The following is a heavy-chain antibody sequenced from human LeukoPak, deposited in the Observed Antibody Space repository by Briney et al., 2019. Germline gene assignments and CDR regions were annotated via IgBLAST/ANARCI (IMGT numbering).Heavy chain of an antibody. Sequence: PGGSLRLSCTASGFTFSDYYMSWIRQAPGKGLEWVSYISSSGSTIYYADSVKGRFTISRDNAKNALYLQMNSLRAEDTAVYYCAREGIAVAGGLDNEAFDIWGQGTMVTVSS. CDR2: ISSSGSTI. J-gene: IGHJ3*02. D-gene: IGHD6-19*01. CDR1: GFTFSDYY. CDR3: AREGIAVAGGLDNEAFDI. V-gene: IGHV3-11*01.